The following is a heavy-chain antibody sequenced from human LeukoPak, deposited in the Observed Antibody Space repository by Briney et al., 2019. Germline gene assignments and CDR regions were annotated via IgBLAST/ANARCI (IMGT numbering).Heavy chain of an antibody. CDR2: IRQDGGEK. Sequence: GGSLRLSCAASGFTFSTYWMSWVRQAPGKGLEWVANIRQDGGEKYHVDSVKGRFTISRDNARNSLYLQMNSLRAEDTAVYYCARGGRHWFDPWGQGTLVTVSS. CDR3: ARGGRHWFDP. J-gene: IGHJ5*02. CDR1: GFTFSTYW. V-gene: IGHV3-7*01.